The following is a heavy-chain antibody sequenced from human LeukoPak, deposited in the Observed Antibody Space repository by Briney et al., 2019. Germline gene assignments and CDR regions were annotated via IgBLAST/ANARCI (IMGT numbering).Heavy chain of an antibody. CDR2: ISAYNGNT. D-gene: IGHD3-3*01. CDR1: GGTFSSYA. V-gene: IGHV1-18*01. J-gene: IGHJ5*02. Sequence: ASVKVSCKASGGTFSSYAISWVRQAPGQGLEWMGRISAYNGNTNYAQKLQGRVTMTTDTSTSTAYMELRSLRSDDTAVYYCARDYTYYDFWRTSGRFDPWGQGTLVTVSS. CDR3: ARDYTYYDFWRTSGRFDP.